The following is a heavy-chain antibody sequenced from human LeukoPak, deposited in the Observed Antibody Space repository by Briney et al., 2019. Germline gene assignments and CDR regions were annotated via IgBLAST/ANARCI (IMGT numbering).Heavy chain of an antibody. Sequence: GGSLRLSCAASGFTFSSYGMHWVRQAPGKGLEWVAVISHDGSNKYYADSVKGRFTISRDNSKNTLYLQMNSLRAEDTAVYYCANGNYYGSGLLRFDPWGQGTLVTVSS. CDR1: GFTFSSYG. CDR2: ISHDGSNK. V-gene: IGHV3-30*18. D-gene: IGHD3-10*01. CDR3: ANGNYYGSGLLRFDP. J-gene: IGHJ5*02.